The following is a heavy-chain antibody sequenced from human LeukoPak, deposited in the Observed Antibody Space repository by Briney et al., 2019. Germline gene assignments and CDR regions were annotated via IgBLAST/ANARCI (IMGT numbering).Heavy chain of an antibody. D-gene: IGHD6-19*01. CDR3: ASLIAVAGVTSYYYYGMDV. Sequence: ASVKVSCKASGYTFTGYYMRWVRQAPGQGLEWMGWINPNSGGTNYAQKFQGRVTMTRDTSISTAYMELSRLRSDDTAVYYCASLIAVAGVTSYYYYGMDVWGQGTTVTVSS. CDR2: INPNSGGT. CDR1: GYTFTGYY. J-gene: IGHJ6*02. V-gene: IGHV1-2*02.